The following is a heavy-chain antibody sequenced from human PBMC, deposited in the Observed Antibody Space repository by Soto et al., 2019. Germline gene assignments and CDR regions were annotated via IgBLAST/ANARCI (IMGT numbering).Heavy chain of an antibody. Sequence: PGESLKISCKGSGDSFTSYWIGWVRQMPGKGLEWMGIIYPGDSDTRYSPSFQGQVTISADKSISTAYLQWSSLKASDTAMYYCARAPSCSGGSCHFDYWGQGTLVTVS. CDR2: IYPGDSDT. D-gene: IGHD2-15*01. CDR3: ARAPSCSGGSCHFDY. CDR1: GDSFTSYW. V-gene: IGHV5-51*01. J-gene: IGHJ4*02.